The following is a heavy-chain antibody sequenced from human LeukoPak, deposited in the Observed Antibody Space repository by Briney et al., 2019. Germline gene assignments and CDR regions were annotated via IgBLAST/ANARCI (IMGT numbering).Heavy chain of an antibody. CDR3: AKDLWVLWPPVSTGMDV. CDR1: GFTFSSYA. CDR2: ISGSGGST. J-gene: IGHJ6*02. Sequence: GGSLRLSCAASGFTFSSYAMSWVRQALGKGLEWVSAISGSGGSTYYADSVKGRFTISRDNSKNTLYLQMNSLRAEDTAVYYCAKDLWVLWPPVSTGMDVWGQGTTVTVSS. V-gene: IGHV3-23*01. D-gene: IGHD2-21*01.